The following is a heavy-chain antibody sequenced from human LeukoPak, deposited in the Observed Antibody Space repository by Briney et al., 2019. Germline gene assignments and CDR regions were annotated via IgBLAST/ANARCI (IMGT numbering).Heavy chain of an antibody. D-gene: IGHD2-2*02. V-gene: IGHV3-74*01. J-gene: IGHJ3*02. Sequence: GGSLRLSCAASGFTFSSYWMHWVRQAPGKGLVWVSRINTDGSSTSYADSVKGRFTISRDNAKNTLYLQMNSLRAEDTAVHYCARARYCSSTSCYTLFDIWGQGTMVTVSS. CDR1: GFTFSSYW. CDR2: INTDGSST. CDR3: ARARYCSSTSCYTLFDI.